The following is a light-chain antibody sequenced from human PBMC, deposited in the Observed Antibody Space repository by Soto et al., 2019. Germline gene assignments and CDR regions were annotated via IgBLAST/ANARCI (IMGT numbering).Light chain of an antibody. J-gene: IGKJ1*01. Sequence: EIVMTQSPATLSVSPGERATLSCRASQSVSSNLAWYQQKPGQAPRLLIFGTSTRATGIPARFSGSGSGTESTLTISSLQSEDFAVYYCQQYTNWPSWTFGQGTKVDIK. V-gene: IGKV3-15*01. CDR2: GTS. CDR3: QQYTNWPSWT. CDR1: QSVSSN.